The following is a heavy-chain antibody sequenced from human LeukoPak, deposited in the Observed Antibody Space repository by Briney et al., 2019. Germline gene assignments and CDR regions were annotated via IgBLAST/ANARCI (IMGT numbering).Heavy chain of an antibody. CDR3: ARDPTYYGSGSYHFDY. Sequence: GRSLRLSCAAPGFTFSSYGMHWVRQAPGKGLEWVAVIWYDGSNKYYADSVKGRFTISRDNSKNTLYLQMNSLRAEDTAVYYCARDPTYYGSGSYHFDYWGQGTLVTVSS. J-gene: IGHJ4*02. V-gene: IGHV3-33*01. CDR1: GFTFSSYG. CDR2: IWYDGSNK. D-gene: IGHD3-10*01.